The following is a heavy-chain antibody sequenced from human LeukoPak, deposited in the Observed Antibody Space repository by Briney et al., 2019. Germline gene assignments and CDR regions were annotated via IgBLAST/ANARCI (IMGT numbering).Heavy chain of an antibody. V-gene: IGHV3-7*01. CDR3: ARDYRGYRAPYYFDY. D-gene: IGHD2-15*01. J-gene: IGHJ4*02. Sequence: GGSLRLSCAASGFTFSSYWMSWVRQAPGKGLEWVANIKQDASEKYYVDSVKGRFTISRDNAKNSLYLQMNSLRAEDTAVYYCARDYRGYRAPYYFDYWAREPWSPSPQ. CDR2: IKQDASEK. CDR1: GFTFSSYW.